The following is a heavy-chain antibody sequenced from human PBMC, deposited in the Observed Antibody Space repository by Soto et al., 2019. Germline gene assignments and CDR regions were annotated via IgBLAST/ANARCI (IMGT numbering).Heavy chain of an antibody. CDR3: ARGAGTVNNANYFDY. Sequence: ASVKVSCKASGYTFTSYYMHWVRQAPGQGLEWMGIINPSGGSTSYAQKFQGRVTMTRDTSTRTVYMELSSLRSEDTAVYYCARGAGTVNNANYFDYWGQGTLVTVSS. V-gene: IGHV1-46*01. D-gene: IGHD4-17*01. CDR1: GYTFTSYY. J-gene: IGHJ4*02. CDR2: INPSGGST.